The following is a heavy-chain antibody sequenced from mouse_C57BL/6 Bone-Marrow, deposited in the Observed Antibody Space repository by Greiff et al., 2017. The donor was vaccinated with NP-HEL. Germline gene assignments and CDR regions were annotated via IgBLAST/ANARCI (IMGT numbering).Heavy chain of an antibody. J-gene: IGHJ1*03. CDR3: AREGDITTVVQYFDV. CDR1: GYSITSGYY. D-gene: IGHD1-1*01. V-gene: IGHV3-6*01. CDR2: ISYDGSN. Sequence: EVQLQESGPGLVKPSQSLSLTCSVTGYSITSGYYWNWIRQFPGNKLEWMGYISYDGSNNYNPSLNNLISITRDTSKNQFFLKLNSVTTEDTATYYCAREGDITTVVQYFDVWGTGTTVTVSS.